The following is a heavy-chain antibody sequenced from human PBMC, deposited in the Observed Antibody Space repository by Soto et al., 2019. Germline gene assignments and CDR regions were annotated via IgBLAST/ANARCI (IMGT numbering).Heavy chain of an antibody. J-gene: IGHJ3*02. CDR2: INPTGSMT. Sequence: QVQLVQSGAEVKKPGASVKVSCKASGYSFITSYHMHWVRQAPGQGLEWMGIINPTGSMTRYSQKFQGRLTMTRDTSTATDYMELSNLTSEYTAVYFCARDTGYDHDAFDIWGQGTRVTVSS. CDR3: ARDTGYDHDAFDI. D-gene: IGHD5-12*01. V-gene: IGHV1-46*01. CDR1: GYSFITSYH.